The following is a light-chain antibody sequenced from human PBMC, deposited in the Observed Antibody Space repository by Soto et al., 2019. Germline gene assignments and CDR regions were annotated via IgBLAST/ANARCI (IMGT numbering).Light chain of an antibody. J-gene: IGKJ5*01. Sequence: EIVMTQSPAPLSVSPGERATLSCRASQSVGSDLAWYQQKPGQAPRLLIYGASSRATGIPDRFSGSWSGTDCTLTISRLEPEDFAVYYCQQYGYSPITFGQGTRLEI. CDR1: QSVGSD. CDR3: QQYGYSPIT. CDR2: GAS. V-gene: IGKV3-20*01.